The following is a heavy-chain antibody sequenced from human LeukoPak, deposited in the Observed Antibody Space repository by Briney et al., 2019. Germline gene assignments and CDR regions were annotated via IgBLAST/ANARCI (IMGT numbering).Heavy chain of an antibody. V-gene: IGHV3-21*01. CDR3: AKNRVYTAMVPYFDY. J-gene: IGHJ4*02. D-gene: IGHD5-18*01. Sequence: GGSLRLSCAASAFSLNAYNMNWVRQAPGKGLEWVSSISYIGTYIYYADSVKGRFTISRDNSKNTLYLQMNSLRAEDTAVYYCAKNRVYTAMVPYFDYWGQGTLVTVSS. CDR2: ISYIGTYI. CDR1: AFSLNAYN.